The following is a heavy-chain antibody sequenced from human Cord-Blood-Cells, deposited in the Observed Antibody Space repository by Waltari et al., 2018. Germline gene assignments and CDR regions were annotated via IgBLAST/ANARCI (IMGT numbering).Heavy chain of an antibody. CDR1: GGSISSSSYY. CDR2: IYYSGST. V-gene: IGHV4-39*01. CDR3: ASPYYDFWSGYYQEAFDI. J-gene: IGHJ3*02. Sequence: QLQLQESGPGLVMPSETLSLTCTVSGGSISSSSYYWGWIRQPPGKGLEWIGSIYYSGSTYYNPSLKSRVTISVDTSKNQFSLKLSSVTAADTAVYYCASPYYDFWSGYYQEAFDIWGQGTMVTVSS. D-gene: IGHD3-3*01.